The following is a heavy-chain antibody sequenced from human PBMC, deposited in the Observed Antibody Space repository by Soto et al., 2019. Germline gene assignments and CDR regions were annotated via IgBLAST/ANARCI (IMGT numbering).Heavy chain of an antibody. Sequence: GASVKVSCKASGYTFTSYAMHWVRQAPGQRLEWMGWINAGNGNTKYSQKFQGRVTITRDTSASTAYMELSSLRSEDTAVYYCARDLLVSDCSSWYYYYGMDVWGQGTTVTVSS. V-gene: IGHV1-3*01. CDR1: GYTFTSYA. CDR3: ARDLLVSDCSSWYYYYGMDV. CDR2: INAGNGNT. D-gene: IGHD6-13*01. J-gene: IGHJ6*02.